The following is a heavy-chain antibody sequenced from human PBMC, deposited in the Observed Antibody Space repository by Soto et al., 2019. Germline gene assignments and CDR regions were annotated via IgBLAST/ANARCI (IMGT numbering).Heavy chain of an antibody. CDR2: MYHSGSA. Sequence: PSETLSLTCTVSGGSISSYYWSWIRQPPGKGLELIGYMYHSGSANYNPSLKSRVTISVDTSKNQFSLKLSSVTAADTAVYYCARAYSYGYGLYFDYWGQRTLVTVSS. CDR3: ARAYSYGYGLYFDY. D-gene: IGHD5-18*01. J-gene: IGHJ4*02. V-gene: IGHV4-59*08. CDR1: GGSISSYY.